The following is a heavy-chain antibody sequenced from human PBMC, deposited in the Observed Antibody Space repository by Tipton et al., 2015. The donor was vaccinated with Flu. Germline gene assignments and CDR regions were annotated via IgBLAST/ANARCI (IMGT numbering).Heavy chain of an antibody. CDR3: ASRLNGDVDY. CDR1: GGSISSGSYY. D-gene: IGHD4-17*01. CDR2: IYTSGST. J-gene: IGHJ4*02. Sequence: TLSLTCTVSGGSISSGSYYWSWIRQPAGKGLEWIGRIYTSGSTNYNPSLKSRVTISADTSKNQFSLKLSSVTAADTAVYYCASRLNGDVDYWGQGTLVTVSS. V-gene: IGHV4-61*02.